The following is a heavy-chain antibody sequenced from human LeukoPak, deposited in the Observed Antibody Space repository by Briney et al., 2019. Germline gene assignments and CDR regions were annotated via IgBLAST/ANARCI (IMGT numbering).Heavy chain of an antibody. CDR3: ARENSGSYREFDY. Sequence: SETLSLTCTVSGGSISSYYWSWIRQPAGKGLEWIGRIYTSGSTNYNASLKSRVSMSVDTSKNQFSLKLSSVTAADTAVFYCARENSGSYREFDYWGQGTPVTVSS. J-gene: IGHJ4*02. CDR2: IYTSGST. V-gene: IGHV4-4*07. D-gene: IGHD1-26*01. CDR1: GGSISSYY.